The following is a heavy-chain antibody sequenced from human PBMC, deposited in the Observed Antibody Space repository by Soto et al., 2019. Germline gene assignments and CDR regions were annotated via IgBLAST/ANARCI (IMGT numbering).Heavy chain of an antibody. V-gene: IGHV4-30-4*01. CDR1: GGSISSGDYY. D-gene: IGHD6-6*01. Sequence: QVQLQESGPGLVKPSQTLSLTCTVSGGSISSGDYYWSWIRQPPGKGLEWIGYIYHSGSTYYNPSLKSRVXXXVXXSKNQFSRKLSSVTAADTAGYYCARERPDGARLDPWGQGTLVTVSS. J-gene: IGHJ5*02. CDR2: IYHSGST. CDR3: ARERPDGARLDP.